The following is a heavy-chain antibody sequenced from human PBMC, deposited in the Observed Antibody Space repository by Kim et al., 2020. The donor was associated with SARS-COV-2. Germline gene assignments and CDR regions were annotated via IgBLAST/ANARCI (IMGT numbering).Heavy chain of an antibody. Sequence: SETLSLTCAVYGGSFSGYYWSWIRQPPGKGLEWIGEINHSGSTNYNPSLKSRVTISVDTSKNQFSLKLSSVTAADTAVYYCARRPHYYDSSGYYSWFDYWGQGTLVTVSS. CDR2: INHSGST. D-gene: IGHD3-22*01. J-gene: IGHJ4*02. V-gene: IGHV4-34*01. CDR3: ARRPHYYDSSGYYSWFDY. CDR1: GGSFSGYY.